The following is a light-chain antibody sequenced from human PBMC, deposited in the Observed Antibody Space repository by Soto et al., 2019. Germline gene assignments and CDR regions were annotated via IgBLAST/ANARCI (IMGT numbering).Light chain of an antibody. CDR1: QSVSS. CDR3: KRYGTSPPYT. CDR2: GTS. J-gene: IGKJ2*01. Sequence: EIVLTQSPGALSLSPGERATLSCRTSQSVSSIAWYQQKPGQTPRLLIYGTSSRATGIPDRFGGSGSETDFTLTITRLEPEDVAVYFCKRYGTSPPYTFGQGTKLELK. V-gene: IGKV3-20*01.